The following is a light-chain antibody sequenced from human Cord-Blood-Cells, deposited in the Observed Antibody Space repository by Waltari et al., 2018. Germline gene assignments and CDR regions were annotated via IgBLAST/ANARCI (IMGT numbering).Light chain of an antibody. CDR3: QQRSNWLMYT. Sequence: EIVLTQSPATLSLSPGERATLPYRASQSVSSYLAWYQQKPGQAPRLLIYDASNRATGIPARFSGSGSGTDFTLTISSLEPEDFAVYYCQQRSNWLMYTFGQGTKLEIK. CDR2: DAS. J-gene: IGKJ2*01. V-gene: IGKV3-11*01. CDR1: QSVSSY.